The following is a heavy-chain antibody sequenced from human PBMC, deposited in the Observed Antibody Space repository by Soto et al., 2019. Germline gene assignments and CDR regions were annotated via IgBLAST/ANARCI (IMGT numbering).Heavy chain of an antibody. V-gene: IGHV4-30-2*01. D-gene: IGHD3-10*01. CDR1: GGSITSGNSYS. CDR3: ARAVSPYFGTWFDP. CDR2: ISQTGAT. J-gene: IGHJ5*02. Sequence: SETLSPTCAVSGGSITSGNSYSWAWIRQPPGRGLEWIGSISQTGATSYNPSLKSRVSVSLDKSKNQFSLRLSSVTAADMAVYYCARAVSPYFGTWFDPWGQGTLVTVSS.